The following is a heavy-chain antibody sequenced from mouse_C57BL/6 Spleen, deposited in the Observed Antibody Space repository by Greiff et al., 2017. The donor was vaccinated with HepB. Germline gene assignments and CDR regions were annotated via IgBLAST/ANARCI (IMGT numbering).Heavy chain of an antibody. D-gene: IGHD4-1*02. CDR2: INPNNGGT. CDR1: GYTFTDYN. CDR3: ASPTGTIAFYAMDY. Sequence: EVQLQESGPELVKPGASVKMSCKASGYTFTDYNMHWVKQSHGKSLEWIGYINPNNGGTSYNQKFKGKATLTVNKSSSTAYMELRSLTSEDSAVYYCASPTGTIAFYAMDYWGQGTSVTVSS. V-gene: IGHV1-22*01. J-gene: IGHJ4*01.